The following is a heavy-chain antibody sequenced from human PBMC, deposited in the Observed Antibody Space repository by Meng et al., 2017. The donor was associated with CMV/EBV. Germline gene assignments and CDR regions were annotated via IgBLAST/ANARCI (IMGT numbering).Heavy chain of an antibody. CDR1: GGTFNNYA. J-gene: IGHJ5*02. V-gene: IGHV1-69*10. CDR2: VIPRLGVP. CDR3: ASHFHLGYCNTPTCYRSFDP. D-gene: IGHD2-2*02. Sequence: SVKVSCKASGGTFNNYAITWVRQAPGQGLEWMGGVIPRLGVPDFAQKFQGRLTITADKATSVVNMELSSLTSEDTAVYYCASHFHLGYCNTPTCYRSFDPLGQGTLVTVSS.